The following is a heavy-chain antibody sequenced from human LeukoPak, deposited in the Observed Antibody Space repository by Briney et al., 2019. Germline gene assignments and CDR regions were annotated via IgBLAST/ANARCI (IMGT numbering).Heavy chain of an antibody. J-gene: IGHJ6*03. D-gene: IGHD6-6*01. Sequence: SETLSLTCTVSGGSISSYYWSWIRQPPGKGLEWIGYIYYSGSTNYNPSLKSRVTISVDTSKNQFSLKLSSVTAADTAVYYCARDKESSSSGPAPHYYYYYYMDVWGKGTTLTVSS. CDR2: IYYSGST. CDR1: GGSISSYY. CDR3: ARDKESSSSGPAPHYYYYYYMDV. V-gene: IGHV4-59*12.